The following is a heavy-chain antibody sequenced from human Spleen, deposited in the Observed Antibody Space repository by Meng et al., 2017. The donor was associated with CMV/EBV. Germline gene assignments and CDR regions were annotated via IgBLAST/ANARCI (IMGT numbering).Heavy chain of an antibody. CDR1: GGSVSSGSYY. J-gene: IGHJ5*02. CDR2: IYYSGST. D-gene: IGHD2-8*01. CDR3: AKVGRQIVLMDPTGDSWLDP. V-gene: IGHV4-61*01. Sequence: SETLSLTCTVSGGSVSSGSYYWSWIRQPPGKGLEWIGYIYYSGSTNYNPSLKSRVTISVDTSKNQFSLKLSSVTAADTAVYYCAKVGRQIVLMDPTGDSWLDPWGQGTLVTVSS.